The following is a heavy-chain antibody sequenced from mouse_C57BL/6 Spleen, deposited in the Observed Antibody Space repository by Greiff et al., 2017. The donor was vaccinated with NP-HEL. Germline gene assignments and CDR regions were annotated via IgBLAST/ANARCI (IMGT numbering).Heavy chain of an antibody. CDR2: IYPGSGST. V-gene: IGHV1-55*01. Sequence: QVQLQQPGAELVKPGASVKMSCKASGYTFTSYWITWVKQRPGQGLEWIGDIYPGSGSTNYNEKFKSKATLTVDTSSSTAYMQLSSLTSEDSAVYYCARGFYYGSSPYYFDYWGQGTTLTVSS. CDR1: GYTFTSYW. D-gene: IGHD1-1*01. CDR3: ARGFYYGSSPYYFDY. J-gene: IGHJ2*01.